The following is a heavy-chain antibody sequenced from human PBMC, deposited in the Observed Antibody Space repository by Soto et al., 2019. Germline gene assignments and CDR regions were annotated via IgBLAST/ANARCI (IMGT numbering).Heavy chain of an antibody. J-gene: IGHJ4*02. CDR1: GFSLSTSGMR. CDR3: ARTYYYDSSGYYYYFDY. Sequence: SGPTLVNPTQTLTLTCTFSGFSLSTSGMRVSWIRQPPGKALEWLARIDWDDDKFYSTSLKTRLTISKDTSKNQVVLTMTNMDPVDTATYYCARTYYYDSSGYYYYFDYWGQGTLVKVSS. V-gene: IGHV2-70*04. D-gene: IGHD3-22*01. CDR2: IDWDDDK.